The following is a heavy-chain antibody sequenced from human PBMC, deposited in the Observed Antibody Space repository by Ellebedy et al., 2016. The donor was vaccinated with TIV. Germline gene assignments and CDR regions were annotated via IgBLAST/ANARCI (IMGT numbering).Heavy chain of an antibody. V-gene: IGHV1-46*04. CDR2: VNPSGGST. D-gene: IGHD3-3*01. J-gene: IGHJ4*02. Sequence: AASVKVSCKASGYTFTRYYMHWVRQAPGHGLEWMGRVNPSGGSTSYAQKLQGRVTMTRDTSTSTVYMELSSLRSEDTAVYYCARDELEDFWSGYPDYWGQGTLVTVSS. CDR1: GYTFTRYY. CDR3: ARDELEDFWSGYPDY.